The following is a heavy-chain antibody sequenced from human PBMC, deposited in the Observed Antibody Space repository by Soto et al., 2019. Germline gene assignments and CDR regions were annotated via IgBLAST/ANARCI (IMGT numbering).Heavy chain of an antibody. CDR3: ARSPNYYYYGFDV. J-gene: IGHJ6*02. Sequence: SETPSLTCTVSGGSVSSGDYFWSWLRQSPGKRLEWIAYIYYSGSTNYNPSLKSRATISVDTSKSQVSLTLTSMTAVDAALYYCARSPNYYYYGFDVWGQGTAVTVSS. CDR1: GGSVSSGDYF. V-gene: IGHV4-61*08. D-gene: IGHD3-10*01. CDR2: IYYSGST.